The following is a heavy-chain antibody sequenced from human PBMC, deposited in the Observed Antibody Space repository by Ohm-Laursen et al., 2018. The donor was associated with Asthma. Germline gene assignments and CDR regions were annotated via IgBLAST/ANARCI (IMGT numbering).Heavy chain of an antibody. CDR1: GFTFSSYG. D-gene: IGHD6-19*01. J-gene: IGHJ3*02. V-gene: IGHV3-30*03. CDR2: ISYDGSNK. Sequence: SLRLSCAASGFTFSSYGMHWVRQAPGKGLEWVAVISYDGSNKYYADSVKGRFTISRDNSKNTLYLQMNSLRAEGTAVYYCARESEQWLPPPAFDIWGQGTMVTVSS. CDR3: ARESEQWLPPPAFDI.